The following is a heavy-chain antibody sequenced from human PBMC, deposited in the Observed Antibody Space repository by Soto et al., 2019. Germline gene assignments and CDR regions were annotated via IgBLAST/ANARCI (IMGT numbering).Heavy chain of an antibody. V-gene: IGHV3-33*01. J-gene: IGHJ5*02. CDR2: IWYDGSNK. CDR3: ASLGYCSGGSCLP. CDR1: GFTFSSYG. Sequence: GGSLRHSCAASGFTFSSYGMHWVRQAPGKGLEWVAVIWYDGSNKYYADSVKGRVTISRDNSKNTLYLQMNSLRAEDTVVYYCASLGYCSGGSCLPWGQGTLVTVSS. D-gene: IGHD2-15*01.